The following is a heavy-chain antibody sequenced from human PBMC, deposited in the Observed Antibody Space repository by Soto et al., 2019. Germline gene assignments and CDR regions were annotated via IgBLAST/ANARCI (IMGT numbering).Heavy chain of an antibody. CDR2: IIPIFGTA. CDR1: GGTFSSYA. Sequence: GASVKVSCKASGGTFSSYAISWVRQAPGQGLEWMGGIIPIFGTANYAQKFQGRVTITADESTSTAYMELSSLRSEDTAVYYCARNYIVLVPAATNYYGMDVWGQGTTVTVS. V-gene: IGHV1-69*13. D-gene: IGHD2-2*01. CDR3: ARNYIVLVPAATNYYGMDV. J-gene: IGHJ6*02.